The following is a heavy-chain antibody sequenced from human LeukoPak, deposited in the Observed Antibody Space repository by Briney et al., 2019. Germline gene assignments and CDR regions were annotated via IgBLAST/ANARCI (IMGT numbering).Heavy chain of an antibody. CDR2: IKQDGSEK. J-gene: IGHJ6*03. V-gene: IGHV3-7*01. D-gene: IGHD1-26*01. CDR3: ARLGAHRYYYYYMDV. CDR1: GFTFSNNW. Sequence: GGSLRLSCAASGFTFSNNWMSWVRQAPGKGLEWVANIKQDGSEKYYVDSVKGRFTISRDNAKNSLYLQMNSLRAEDTAVYYCARLGAHRYYYYYMDVWGKGTTVTVSS.